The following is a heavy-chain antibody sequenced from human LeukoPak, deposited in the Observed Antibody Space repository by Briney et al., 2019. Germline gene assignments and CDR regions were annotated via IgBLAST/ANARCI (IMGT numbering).Heavy chain of an antibody. V-gene: IGHV1-8*01. CDR2: MNPNSGKT. CDR3: ARRSAYGSGSYYVDY. J-gene: IGHJ4*02. D-gene: IGHD3-10*01. CDR1: GYTFTSYD. Sequence: ASVKVSCKASGYTFTSYDINWVRQATGQGLEWMGWMNPNSGKTGYAQKFQGRVTITRNTSITTTYMELSSLRSEDTAVCYCARRSAYGSGSYYVDYWGQGTLVTVSS.